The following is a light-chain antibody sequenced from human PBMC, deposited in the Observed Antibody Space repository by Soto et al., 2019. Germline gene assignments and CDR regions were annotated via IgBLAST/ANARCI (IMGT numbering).Light chain of an antibody. CDR2: DAS. J-gene: IGKJ4*01. V-gene: IGKV3-11*01. CDR1: QSVSSY. Sequence: EIVLTQSPATLSLSPRERATLSCRASQSVSSYLAWYQQKPGQAPRLFIYDASNRATGIPARFSGSGSGTDFTLTISSLEPEDFAVYYCQQRSNWPPLTFGGGTKVEIK. CDR3: QQRSNWPPLT.